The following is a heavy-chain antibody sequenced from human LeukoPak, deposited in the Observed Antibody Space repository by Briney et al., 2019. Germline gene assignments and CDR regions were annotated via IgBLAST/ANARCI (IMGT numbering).Heavy chain of an antibody. V-gene: IGHV1-69*04. D-gene: IGHD1-26*01. CDR3: ARDGVGATIGLDY. CDR1: GGTFSSYT. Sequence: GASVKVSCTASGGTFSSYTISWVRQAPGQGLEWMGRIIPILGIANYAQKFQGRVTITADKSTSTAYMELSSLRSEDTAVYYCARDGVGATIGLDYWGQGTLVTVSS. CDR2: IIPILGIA. J-gene: IGHJ4*02.